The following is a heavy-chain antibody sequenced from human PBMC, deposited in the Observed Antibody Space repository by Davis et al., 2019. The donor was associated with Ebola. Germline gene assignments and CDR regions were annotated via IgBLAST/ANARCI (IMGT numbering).Heavy chain of an antibody. CDR2: ISMSGGST. CDR1: GFTFSTFT. Sequence: GESLKISCAASGFTFSTFTMHWVRQAPGKGLECVAAISMSGGSTDYADSVKGRFTISRDNSKNILYLQMNSLRVEDTALYYCVQGTTSCHVWGQGTLVTVSS. D-gene: IGHD2-2*01. J-gene: IGHJ4*02. V-gene: IGHV3-23*01. CDR3: VQGTTSCHV.